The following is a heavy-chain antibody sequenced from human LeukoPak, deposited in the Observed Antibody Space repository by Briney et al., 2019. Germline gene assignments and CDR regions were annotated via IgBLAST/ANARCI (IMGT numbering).Heavy chain of an antibody. CDR1: GGSISSGGYY. J-gene: IGHJ4*02. CDR2: IYYSGST. CDR3: ARLFLGGSYIDY. Sequence: SETLSLTCTVSGGSISSGGYYWSWIRQHPGKGLEWIGYIYYSGSTYYNPSLKSRVTISVDTPKNQFSLKLSSVTAADTAVYYCARLFLGGSYIDYWGQGTLVTVSS. V-gene: IGHV4-31*03. D-gene: IGHD3-3*01.